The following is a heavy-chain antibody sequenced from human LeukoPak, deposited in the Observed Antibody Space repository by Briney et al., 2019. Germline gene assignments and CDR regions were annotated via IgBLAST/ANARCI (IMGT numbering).Heavy chain of an antibody. J-gene: IGHJ3*02. CDR3: ARGYCSGGSCYGHGFDI. D-gene: IGHD2-15*01. V-gene: IGHV3-72*01. CDR2: SRNKANSYTT. Sequence: GGSLRLSCAASGFMFSDHYMAWVRQGPGKGLKWVGRSRNKANSYTTEYAASVKGRFTISRDDSKNSLFLQMNSLKTEDTAVYYCARGYCSGGSCYGHGFDIWGQGTMVTVSS. CDR1: GFMFSDHY.